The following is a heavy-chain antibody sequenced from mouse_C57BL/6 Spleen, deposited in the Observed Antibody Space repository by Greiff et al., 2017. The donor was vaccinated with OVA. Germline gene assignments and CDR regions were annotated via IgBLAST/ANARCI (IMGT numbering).Heavy chain of an antibody. V-gene: IGHV1-19*01. Sequence: EVQRVESGPVLVRPGASVKMSCKASGYTFTDYYMNWVKQSHGKSLEWIGVINPYNGGTSYNQKFKGKATLTVDKSSSTAYMELNSLTSEDSAVYYCARGRLLRFYYFDYWGQGTTLTVSS. CDR1: GYTFTDYY. CDR2: INPYNGGT. CDR3: ARGRLLRFYYFDY. J-gene: IGHJ2*01. D-gene: IGHD1-1*01.